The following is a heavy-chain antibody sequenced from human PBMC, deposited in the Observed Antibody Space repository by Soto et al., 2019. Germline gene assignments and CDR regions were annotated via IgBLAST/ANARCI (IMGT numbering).Heavy chain of an antibody. CDR1: GYTFTSYG. V-gene: IGHV1-18*01. CDR3: APSTYDYIWGSYRSDACDI. Sequence: QVQLVQSGAEVKKPGASVKVSCKASGYTFTSYGISWVRQAPGQGLEWMGWISAYNGNTNYAQKLQGRVTMTTDTTTSTAYMELSSLRSDDTAVYYCAPSTYDYIWGSYRSDACDIWGQVTMVTVSS. J-gene: IGHJ3*02. D-gene: IGHD3-16*02. CDR2: ISAYNGNT.